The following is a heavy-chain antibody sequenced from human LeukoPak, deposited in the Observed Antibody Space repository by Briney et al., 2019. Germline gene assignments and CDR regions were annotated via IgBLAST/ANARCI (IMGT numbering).Heavy chain of an antibody. CDR3: ASASGYPNNWFEP. CDR1: GGSIGSDY. Sequence: SETLSLTCTVSGGSIGSDYWGWLRQSPGKGLEWVGYTYNSGSTKYNPSLKSRVTISVGTSKNHFSLTLGSVTAADTAVYYCASASGYPNNWFEPWGQGILVTVSS. J-gene: IGHJ5*02. CDR2: TYNSGST. V-gene: IGHV4-59*01. D-gene: IGHD5-12*01.